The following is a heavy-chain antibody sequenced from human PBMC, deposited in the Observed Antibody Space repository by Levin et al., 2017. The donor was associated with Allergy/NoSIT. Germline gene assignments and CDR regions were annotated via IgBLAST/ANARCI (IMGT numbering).Heavy chain of an antibody. Sequence: GGSLRLSCAASGFTFSNAWMTWVRQAPGKGLEWVGRIKSKTDGGTTDYAAPVKGRFTISRDDSKNTLYLQMNSLKTEDTAVYYCATEFSSGSSLFYYFDYWGQGTLVTVSP. V-gene: IGHV3-15*01. CDR3: ATEFSSGSSLFYYFDY. J-gene: IGHJ4*02. D-gene: IGHD6-13*01. CDR1: GFTFSNAW. CDR2: IKSKTDGGTT.